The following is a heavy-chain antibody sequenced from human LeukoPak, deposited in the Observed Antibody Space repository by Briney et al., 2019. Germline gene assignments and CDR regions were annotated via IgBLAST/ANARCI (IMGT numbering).Heavy chain of an antibody. CDR3: ARGPQELLAYCGGDCYSPWFDP. V-gene: IGHV4-34*01. D-gene: IGHD2-21*02. CDR1: GGSFSGYY. J-gene: IGHJ5*02. CDR2: ISHSGST. Sequence: SETLSLTCAVYGGSFSGYYWSWIRQPPGKGLEWIGEISHSGSTNYNPSLKSRVTISVDKSKNQFSLKLSSVTAADTAVYYCARGPQELLAYCGGDCYSPWFDPWGQGTLVTVSS.